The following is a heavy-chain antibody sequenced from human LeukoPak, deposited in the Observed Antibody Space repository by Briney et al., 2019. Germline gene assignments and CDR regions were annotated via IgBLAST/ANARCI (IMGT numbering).Heavy chain of an antibody. J-gene: IGHJ4*02. D-gene: IGHD6-6*01. CDR1: GFTFSDYY. V-gene: IGHV3-69-1*01. CDR2: ISSSSTI. CDR3: ARDQQLAYFDY. Sequence: GGSLRLSCAASGFTFSDYYMNWVRQAPGKGLEWVSSISSSSTIYYADSVKGRFTISRDNAKNSLYLQMNSLRAEDTAVYYCARDQQLAYFDYWGQGTLVTVSS.